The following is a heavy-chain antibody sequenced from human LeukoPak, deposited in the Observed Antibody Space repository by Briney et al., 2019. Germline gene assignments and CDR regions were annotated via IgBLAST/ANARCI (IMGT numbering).Heavy chain of an antibody. Sequence: GASVKVSCKASGYTFTSYDINWVRQATGQGLEWMGWMNPNSGNTGYAQKFQGRVTMTRNTSISTAYMELSSLRSEDTAVYYCVRDGEGAAISVNYWFDPWGQGTLVTVSS. CDR2: MNPNSGNT. V-gene: IGHV1-8*01. J-gene: IGHJ5*02. D-gene: IGHD2-2*02. CDR1: GYTFTSYD. CDR3: VRDGEGAAISVNYWFDP.